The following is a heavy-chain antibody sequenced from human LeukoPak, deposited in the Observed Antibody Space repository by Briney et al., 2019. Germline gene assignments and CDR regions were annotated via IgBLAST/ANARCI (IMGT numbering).Heavy chain of an antibody. V-gene: IGHV3-30*04. J-gene: IGHJ4*02. CDR3: VGDSSGYYPTFDY. CDR2: ISYDGSNE. Sequence: GRSLRLSCEASGFTFSIYAMYWVRQAPGKGLEWVAVISYDGSNEYYADSVKGRFTISRDNSKNMLYLQMNSLTAEDTSVYYCVGDSSGYYPTFDYWGQGTLVAVSS. CDR1: GFTFSIYA. D-gene: IGHD3-22*01.